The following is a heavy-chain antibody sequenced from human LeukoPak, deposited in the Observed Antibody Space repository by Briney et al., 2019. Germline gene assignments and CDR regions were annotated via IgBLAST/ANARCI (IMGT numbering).Heavy chain of an antibody. D-gene: IGHD3-22*01. J-gene: IGHJ5*02. CDR1: GYSFTSYW. CDR2: IYPDDSDT. Sequence: PGESLKISCKGSGYSFTSYWIGWVRQMPGKGLEWMGIIYPDDSDTRYSPSFQGQVTISADKSTGTAYLHWSSLKASDTAIYYCTRGGTYYDDSRDYGHWFDPWGQGTLVTVPS. V-gene: IGHV5-51*01. CDR3: TRGGTYYDDSRDYGHWFDP.